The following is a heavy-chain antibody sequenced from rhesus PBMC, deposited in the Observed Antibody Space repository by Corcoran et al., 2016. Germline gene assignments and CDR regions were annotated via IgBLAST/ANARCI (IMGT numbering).Heavy chain of an antibody. CDR2: IYGGSGST. CDR3: ARDQPLYSNYGRYYFDY. D-gene: IGHD4-23*01. V-gene: IGHV4-127*01. Sequence: QVQLQESGPGLVKPSETLSLTCAVSGYSISSGYGWGWIRQPPGTGREGSGQIYGGSGSTYYNPSLKSRVTVSKDTSKNQFSLKLSSVTAADTAVYYCARDQPLYSNYGRYYFDYWGQGVLVTVSS. J-gene: IGHJ4*01. CDR1: GYSISSGYG.